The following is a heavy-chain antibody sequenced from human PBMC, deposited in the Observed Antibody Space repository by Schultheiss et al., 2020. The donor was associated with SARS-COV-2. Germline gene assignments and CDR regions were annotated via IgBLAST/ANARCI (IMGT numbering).Heavy chain of an antibody. V-gene: IGHV3-30*15. Sequence: GESLKISCAASGFTFSNYNMHWVRQAPGKGLEWVAVIPYDGSNKYYAGSVKGRFTISRDNSKDALYLEMSSLRPEDTAVYFCTGEERVSIFGVSVYWGQGTLVTVSS. CDR1: GFTFSNYN. J-gene: IGHJ4*02. D-gene: IGHD3-3*01. CDR3: TGEERVSIFGVSVY. CDR2: IPYDGSNK.